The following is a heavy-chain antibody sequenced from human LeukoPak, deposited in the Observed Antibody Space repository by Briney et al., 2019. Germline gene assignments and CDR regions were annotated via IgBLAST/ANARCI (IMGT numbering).Heavy chain of an antibody. J-gene: IGHJ3*02. Sequence: GGSLRLSCAASGFTFSSYEMNWVRQAPGKGVEWEALISFDGSNKYYADSVKGRFSISRDNSKNTLYLQMNSLRPEDTAVYYCAREGLGYSYGYQAFDIWGQGTMVTVSS. CDR3: AREGLGYSYGYQAFDI. CDR2: ISFDGSNK. D-gene: IGHD5-18*01. V-gene: IGHV3-30-3*01. CDR1: GFTFSSYE.